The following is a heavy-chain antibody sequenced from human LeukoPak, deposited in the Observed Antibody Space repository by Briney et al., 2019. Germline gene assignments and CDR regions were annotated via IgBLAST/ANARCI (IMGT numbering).Heavy chain of an antibody. CDR2: ISWNSGSI. V-gene: IGHV3-9*01. CDR3: AKDTLSIAAHRGFDY. Sequence: GRSLGLSCAASGFTFDDYAMHWVRQAPGKGLEWVSGISWNSGSIGYADSVKGRFTISRDNAKNSLYLQMNSLRAEDTALYYCAKDTLSIAAHRGFDYWGQGTLVTVPS. J-gene: IGHJ4*02. D-gene: IGHD6-6*01. CDR1: GFTFDDYA.